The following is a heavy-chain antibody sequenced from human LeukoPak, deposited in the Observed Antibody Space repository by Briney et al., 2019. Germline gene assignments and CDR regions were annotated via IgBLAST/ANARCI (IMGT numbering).Heavy chain of an antibody. CDR3: ARGSYYGSSGYRGMDV. J-gene: IGHJ6*02. D-gene: IGHD3-22*01. CDR2: MNPNSGNT. Sequence: ASVKVSCKASGYTFTSYDINWVRQATGQGLEWMGWMNPNSGNTGYAQKFQGRVTMTRNTSISTAYMELSSLRSEDTAVYYCARGSYYGSSGYRGMDVWGQGTTVTVSS. V-gene: IGHV1-8*01. CDR1: GYTFTSYD.